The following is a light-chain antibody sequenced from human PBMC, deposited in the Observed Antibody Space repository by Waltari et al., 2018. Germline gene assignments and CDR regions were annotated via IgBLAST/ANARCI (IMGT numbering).Light chain of an antibody. Sequence: QSVLTQPPSASGTPGQRVTISCSGSSSNIGKNIVNWYQQLPGTAPKLIIHSNDQRPSGVPDRFSGSKSGTSASLAISGLQSEDEADYYCAAWDDSLNGLWVFGGGTKLTVL. J-gene: IGLJ3*02. CDR1: SSNIGKNI. CDR2: SND. V-gene: IGLV1-44*01. CDR3: AAWDDSLNGLWV.